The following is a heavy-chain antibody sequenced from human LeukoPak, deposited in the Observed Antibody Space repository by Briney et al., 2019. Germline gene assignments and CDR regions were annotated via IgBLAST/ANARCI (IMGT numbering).Heavy chain of an antibody. CDR1: GYTFTSYA. Sequence: ASVKVSCKASGYTFTSYAMNWVRQAPGQGLEWMGWINTNTGNPTYAQGFTGRFVFSLDTSVSTAYLQISSLKAEDTAVYYCARDPRTWIQLWPGDYYYGMDVWGQGTTVTVSS. V-gene: IGHV7-4-1*02. D-gene: IGHD5-18*01. J-gene: IGHJ6*02. CDR3: ARDPRTWIQLWPGDYYYGMDV. CDR2: INTNTGNP.